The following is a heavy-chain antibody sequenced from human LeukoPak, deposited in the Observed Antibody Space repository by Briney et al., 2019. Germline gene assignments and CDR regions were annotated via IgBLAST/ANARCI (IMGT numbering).Heavy chain of an antibody. J-gene: IGHJ5*02. CDR3: ARVRGKYRGGWFDP. CDR1: GFTVSSNY. V-gene: IGHV3-53*01. D-gene: IGHD1-26*01. Sequence: GGSLRLSCAASGFTVSSNYLTWVRQAPGKGLEWVSIIYTDGSTYYADSVKGRFTISRDNAKNSLYLQMNSLRDEDTAMYYCARVRGKYRGGWFDPWGQGTLVTVSS. CDR2: IYTDGST.